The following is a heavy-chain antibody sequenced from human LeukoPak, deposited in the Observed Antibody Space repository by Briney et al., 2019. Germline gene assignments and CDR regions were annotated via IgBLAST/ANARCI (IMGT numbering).Heavy chain of an antibody. CDR2: IYYSGST. Sequence: SETLSLTCTVSDGSISSYYWSWMWQPPGKGLEWIGYIYYSGSTNYNPSLKSRVTISVDTSKNQFSLKLSSVTAADAAVYYCARRSTFENYFDYWGQGTLVTVSS. CDR3: ARRSTFENYFDY. D-gene: IGHD3-10*01. CDR1: DGSISSYY. V-gene: IGHV4-59*08. J-gene: IGHJ4*02.